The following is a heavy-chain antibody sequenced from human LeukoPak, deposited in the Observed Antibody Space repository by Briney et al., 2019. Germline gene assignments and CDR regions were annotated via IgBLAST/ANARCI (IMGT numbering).Heavy chain of an antibody. J-gene: IGHJ6*04. CDR3: ARDADTAMVTLSNYYYGMDV. CDR2: INPSGGST. D-gene: IGHD5-18*01. Sequence: ASVKVSCKASGYTFTSYYMHWVRQAPGQGREWMGIINPSGGSTSYAQKFQGRVTITRDTSTSTVYMELSSLRSEDTAVYYCARDADTAMVTLSNYYYGMDVWGKGTTVTVSS. CDR1: GYTFTSYY. V-gene: IGHV1-46*01.